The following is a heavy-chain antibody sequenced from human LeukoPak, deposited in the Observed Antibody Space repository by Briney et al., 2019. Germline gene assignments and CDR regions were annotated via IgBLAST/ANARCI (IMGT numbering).Heavy chain of an antibody. V-gene: IGHV3-30*02. Sequence: AGGSLRLSCAASGFTFSSYGMHWVRQAPGKGLEWVAFIRYDGSNKYCADSVKGRFTISRDNSKNTLYLQMNSLRAEDTAVYFCAKAKNDYGDYYYMDVWGKGTTVTVSS. D-gene: IGHD4-17*01. J-gene: IGHJ6*03. CDR3: AKAKNDYGDYYYMDV. CDR2: IRYDGSNK. CDR1: GFTFSSYG.